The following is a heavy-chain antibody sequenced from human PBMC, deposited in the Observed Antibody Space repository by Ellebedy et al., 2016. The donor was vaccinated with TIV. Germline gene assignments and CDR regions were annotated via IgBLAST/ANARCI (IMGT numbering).Heavy chain of an antibody. CDR3: ARPMTTVMDYYYGMDV. J-gene: IGHJ6*02. D-gene: IGHD4-17*01. CDR1: GFTFSSYG. Sequence: PGGSLRLSCAASGFTFSSYGMHWVRQVPGKGLEWVAVISYEGSKKYYADSVKGRFTISRDNSKNTLFLQMNSMRADDTAVYYCARPMTTVMDYYYGMDVWGQGTTVTVSS. V-gene: IGHV3-30*03. CDR2: ISYEGSKK.